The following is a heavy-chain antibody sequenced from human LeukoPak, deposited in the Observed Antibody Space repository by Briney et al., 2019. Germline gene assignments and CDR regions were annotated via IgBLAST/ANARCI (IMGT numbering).Heavy chain of an antibody. CDR1: GYSFTSYW. CDR3: ARSPLWFGEPDAFDI. CDR2: IYPGDSDT. J-gene: IGHJ3*02. V-gene: IGHV5-51*01. D-gene: IGHD3-10*01. Sequence: GESLKISCKGSGYSFTSYWIGWVRQMPGKGLEWMGIIYPGDSDTRYSPSFQGQVTIPADKSISTAYLQWSSLKASDTAMYYCARSPLWFGEPDAFDIWGQGTMVTVSS.